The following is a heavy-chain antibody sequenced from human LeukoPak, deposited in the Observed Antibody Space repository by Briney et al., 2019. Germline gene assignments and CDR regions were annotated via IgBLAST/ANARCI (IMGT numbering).Heavy chain of an antibody. J-gene: IGHJ6*02. CDR3: ARGRSGSSQRHYYYYYYGMDV. V-gene: IGHV4-4*02. D-gene: IGHD1-26*01. Sequence: SGTLSLTCAVSGGSISSSNWWSWVRQPPGKGLEWIGEINHSGSTNYNPSLKSRVTISVDTSKNQFSLKLSSVTAADTAVYYCARGRSGSSQRHYYYYYYGMDVWGQGTTVTVSS. CDR1: GGSISSSNW. CDR2: INHSGST.